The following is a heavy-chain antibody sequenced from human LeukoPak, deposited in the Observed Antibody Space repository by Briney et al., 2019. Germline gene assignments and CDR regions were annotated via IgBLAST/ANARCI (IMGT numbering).Heavy chain of an antibody. Sequence: GGSLRLSCAASGLTFSSYAMSWVRQAPGKGLEWVSDISGSGGSTYYADSVKGRFTISRDNSKNTLYLQMNSLRAEDTAVYYCANRRVYYYDSSGYYEDYYFDYWGQGTLVTVSS. J-gene: IGHJ4*02. V-gene: IGHV3-23*01. CDR3: ANRRVYYYDSSGYYEDYYFDY. CDR1: GLTFSSYA. CDR2: ISGSGGST. D-gene: IGHD3-22*01.